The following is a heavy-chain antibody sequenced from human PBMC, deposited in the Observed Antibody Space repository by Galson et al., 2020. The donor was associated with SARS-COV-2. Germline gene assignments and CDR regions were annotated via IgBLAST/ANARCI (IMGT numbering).Heavy chain of an antibody. CDR3: ARAPGYYGGSGYYPHAFDI. Sequence: SGPTLVKPTQTLTLTCTFSGFSLSTSGMCVSWIRQPPGKALEWLALIDWDDDKYYSTSLKTRLTISKDTSKNQVVLTMTNMDPVDTATYYCARAPGYYGGSGYYPHAFDIWGQGRMVSVSS. CDR1: GFSLSTSGMC. J-gene: IGHJ3*02. D-gene: IGHD3-22*01. V-gene: IGHV2-70*01. CDR2: IDWDDDK.